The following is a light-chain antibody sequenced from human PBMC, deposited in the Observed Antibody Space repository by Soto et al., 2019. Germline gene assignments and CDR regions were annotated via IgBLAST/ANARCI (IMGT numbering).Light chain of an antibody. J-gene: IGLJ2*01. CDR1: SSNIGSNT. CDR2: SNN. CDR3: AAWDDSMHGPV. Sequence: QSVLTQPPSASGTPGQRVTISCSGSSSNIGSNTVNWYQQLPGTAPKLLIYSNNQRPSGVPDRFSGSKSGTSASLAISGLRSEDETDCYCAAWDDSMHGPVFGGETKVTV. V-gene: IGLV1-44*01.